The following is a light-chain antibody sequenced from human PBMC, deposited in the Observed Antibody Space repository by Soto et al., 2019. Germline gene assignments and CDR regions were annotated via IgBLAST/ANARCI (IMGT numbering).Light chain of an antibody. CDR2: GAS. CDR3: QQYGTSPT. Sequence: EIVLTQSPGTLSLSPGERATLSCTTSQSISSNYLAWYQQKPGQAPRLLIFGASSRATGIPDRFSGSGSGTDFTLTISGLEPEDFAVYYCQQYGTSPTFGGGTKVDIK. CDR1: QSISSNY. J-gene: IGKJ4*01. V-gene: IGKV3-20*01.